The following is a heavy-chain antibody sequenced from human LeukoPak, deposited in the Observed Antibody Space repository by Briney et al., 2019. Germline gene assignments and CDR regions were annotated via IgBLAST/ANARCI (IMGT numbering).Heavy chain of an antibody. CDR3: AKDRYSSTYYFDY. V-gene: IGHV3-9*01. D-gene: IGHD6-13*01. Sequence: PGRSLRLSCAASGFTFDDYAMHWVRQAPGKGLEWVSGISWNSGSIGYADSVKGRFTISRDNATNFLYLQMNSLRAEDTAVYYCAKDRYSSTYYFDYWGQGTLVTVSS. CDR1: GFTFDDYA. J-gene: IGHJ4*02. CDR2: ISWNSGSI.